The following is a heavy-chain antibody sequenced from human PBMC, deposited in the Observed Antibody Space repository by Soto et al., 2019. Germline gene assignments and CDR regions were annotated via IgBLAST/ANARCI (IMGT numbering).Heavy chain of an antibody. Sequence: QXXXVESGGGXVQPGRSLRXXXXASGFTFSSYGMXWXXXAPGKGLEWVAXXSYDGSNKYYADSVKGRFTISRDNSKNTLYLQMNSLRAEDTAVYYCAKAAVDYGGNSYYFDYWGQGTLVTVSS. CDR1: GFTFSSYG. J-gene: IGHJ4*02. CDR3: AKAAVDYGGNSYYFDY. V-gene: IGHV3-30*18. D-gene: IGHD4-17*01. CDR2: XSYDGSNK.